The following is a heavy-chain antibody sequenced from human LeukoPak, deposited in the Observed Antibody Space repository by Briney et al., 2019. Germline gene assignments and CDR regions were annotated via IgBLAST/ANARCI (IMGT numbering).Heavy chain of an antibody. V-gene: IGHV3-23*01. CDR2: LSSSGRST. CDR1: GFIFSDYA. CDR3: AKGSTHPGD. Sequence: GGSLRLSCAASGFIFSDYAMTWVRQTPRKGLEWVSSLSSSGRSTYYADSVKGRFTISRDNSKNTLYLQMDSLRVDDTALYFCAKGSTHPGDWGQGTLVTVSP. J-gene: IGHJ4*02.